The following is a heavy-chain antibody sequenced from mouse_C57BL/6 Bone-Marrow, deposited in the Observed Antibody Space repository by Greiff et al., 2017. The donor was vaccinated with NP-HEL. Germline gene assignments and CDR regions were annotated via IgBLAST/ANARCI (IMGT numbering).Heavy chain of an antibody. CDR2: IHPNSGST. CDR3: ARSRSGSSYDDY. J-gene: IGHJ2*01. CDR1: GYTFTSYW. D-gene: IGHD1-1*01. Sequence: QVQLKQPGAELVKPGASVKLSCKASGYTFTSYWMHWVKQRPGQGLEWIGMIHPNSGSTNYNEKFKSKATLTVDKSSSTAYMQLSSLTSEDSAVYYCARSRSGSSYDDYWGQGTTLTVSS. V-gene: IGHV1-64*01.